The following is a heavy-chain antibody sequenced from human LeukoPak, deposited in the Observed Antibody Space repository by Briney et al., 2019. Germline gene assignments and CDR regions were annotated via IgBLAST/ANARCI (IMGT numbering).Heavy chain of an antibody. CDR1: GYSFPSYR. Sequence: GESLKSPCKGSGYSFPSYRITWVRPMPGKGLEWMGRIDPSDSYNNYSPSFQGHVTISADKSISTAYLQWSSLKASDTAMYYCARHEVYGTGNIYYWGQGTLVTVSS. CDR2: IDPSDSYN. V-gene: IGHV5-10-1*01. D-gene: IGHD3-10*01. J-gene: IGHJ4*02. CDR3: ARHEVYGTGNIYY.